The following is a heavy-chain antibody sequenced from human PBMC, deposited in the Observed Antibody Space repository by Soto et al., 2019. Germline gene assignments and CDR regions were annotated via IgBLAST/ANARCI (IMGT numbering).Heavy chain of an antibody. V-gene: IGHV3-7*01. D-gene: IGHD6-13*01. J-gene: IGHJ3*01. Sequence: PSETLSLSCAASGFTFSSYWMSWVRQAPGKGLEWVANIKQDGTTTPCADSVRGRFTISRDNAQNTLYLQMHSLRADDTALYFLLRDRGYPVSFVVWGGGTIVT. CDR3: LRDRGYPVSFVV. CDR1: GFTFSSYW. CDR2: IKQDGTTT.